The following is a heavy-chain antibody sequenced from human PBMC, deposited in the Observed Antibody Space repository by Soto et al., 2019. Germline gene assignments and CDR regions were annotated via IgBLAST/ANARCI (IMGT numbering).Heavy chain of an antibody. CDR2: ISYDGSNK. V-gene: IGHV3-30*18. J-gene: IGHJ6*02. CDR3: AKETIRSYFYYYYGMDV. Sequence: LXLSCADSGFTFSGYCMHWVRQAPGKGLEWVAVISYDGSNKYYADSVKGRFTISRDNSKNTLYLQMNSLRAEDTAVYYCAKETIRSYFYYYYGMDVWGQGTTVTVSS. CDR1: GFTFSGYC. D-gene: IGHD1-26*01.